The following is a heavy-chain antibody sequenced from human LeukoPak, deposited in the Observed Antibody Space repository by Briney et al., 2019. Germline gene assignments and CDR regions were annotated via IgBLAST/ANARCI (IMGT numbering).Heavy chain of an antibody. D-gene: IGHD6-13*01. V-gene: IGHV3-7*01. J-gene: IGHJ5*02. CDR3: TSHRTSWYHWFDP. CDR1: GFTFSTSW. Sequence: GGTLRLSCAASGFTFSTSWMTWVRQAPGKGLEWVANINQDGSEAYYVDSVKGRFTISRDNAMNSLYLQMNSLRAEDTAVYYCTSHRTSWYHWFDPWGQGTLVTVSS. CDR2: INQDGSEA.